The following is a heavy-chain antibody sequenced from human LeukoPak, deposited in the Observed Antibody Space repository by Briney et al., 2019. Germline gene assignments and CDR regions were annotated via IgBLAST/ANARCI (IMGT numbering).Heavy chain of an antibody. CDR1: RFTFSSYA. V-gene: IGHV3-23*01. CDR3: AKEVYCGRDCYNPGYGVDV. Sequence: GGSLRLSCAASRFTFSSYAMSWVRQAPGKGLEWVSEISGSGGRTYYADSVKGRFTISRDNSKNTLSLQMNSLRDEDTATYYCAKEVYCGRDCYNPGYGVDVWGQGTTVTVSS. CDR2: ISGSGGRT. J-gene: IGHJ6*02. D-gene: IGHD2-21*02.